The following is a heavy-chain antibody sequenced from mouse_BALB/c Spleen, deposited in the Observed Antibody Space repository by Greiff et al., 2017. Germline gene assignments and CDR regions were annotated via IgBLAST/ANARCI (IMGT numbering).Heavy chain of an antibody. V-gene: IGHV7-3*02. Sequence: EVQVVESGGGLVQPGGSLRLSCATSGFTFTDYYMSWVRQPPGKALEWLGFIRNKANGYTTEYSASVKGRFTISRDNSQSILYLQMNTLRAEDSATYCCARDSDGFAYWGQGTLVTVSA. D-gene: IGHD2-3*01. CDR3: ARDSDGFAY. J-gene: IGHJ3*01. CDR1: GFTFTDYY. CDR2: IRNKANGYTT.